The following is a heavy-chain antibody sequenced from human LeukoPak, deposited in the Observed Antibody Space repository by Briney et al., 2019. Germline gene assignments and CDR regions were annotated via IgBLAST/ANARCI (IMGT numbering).Heavy chain of an antibody. V-gene: IGHV1-69*06. Sequence: EASVKVSCKASGGTFSSYAISWVRQAPGQGLEWMGGIIPIFGTANYAQKFQGRVTITADKSTSTAYMELSSLRSEDTAVYYCATVNEIPHYDILTDYYRAFDYWGQGTLVTVSS. CDR3: ATVNEIPHYDILTDYYRAFDY. CDR1: GGTFSSYA. J-gene: IGHJ4*02. D-gene: IGHD3-9*01. CDR2: IIPIFGTA.